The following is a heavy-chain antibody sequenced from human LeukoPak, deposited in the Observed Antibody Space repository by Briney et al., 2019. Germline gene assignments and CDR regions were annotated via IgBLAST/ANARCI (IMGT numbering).Heavy chain of an antibody. CDR3: ARLSGRYYYDNSGYYGD. V-gene: IGHV4-59*08. CDR2: IYYSGST. CDR1: GGSISTYY. J-gene: IGHJ4*02. D-gene: IGHD3-22*01. Sequence: SETLSLTCTVSGGSISTYYWSWIRQPPGKGLEGIGYIYYSGSTNYNPSLKSRVTMSVDTSKNQFSLKLSSVTAADTAVYYCARLSGRYYYDNSGYYGDWGQGTLVTVSS.